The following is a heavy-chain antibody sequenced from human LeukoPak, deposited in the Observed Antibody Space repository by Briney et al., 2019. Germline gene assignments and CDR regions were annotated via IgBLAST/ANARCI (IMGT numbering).Heavy chain of an antibody. V-gene: IGHV3-23*01. Sequence: PGGSLRLSCAVSGFTFSTYAMSWVRQAPGKGLEWVSAISGSGDSTYYANSMKGRFTISRDNSKNTLYLQMNSLRAEDTAVYYCAKGRYSGTDCSVDYWGQGTLVTVSS. D-gene: IGHD1-26*01. CDR1: GFTFSTYA. CDR3: AKGRYSGTDCSVDY. CDR2: ISGSGDST. J-gene: IGHJ4*02.